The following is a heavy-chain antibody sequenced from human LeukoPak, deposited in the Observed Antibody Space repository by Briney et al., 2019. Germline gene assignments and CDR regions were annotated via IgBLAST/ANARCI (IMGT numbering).Heavy chain of an antibody. D-gene: IGHD1-26*01. J-gene: IGHJ4*02. CDR3: TRPAIVGATYPSFDQ. CDR1: GFTFSGSS. Sequence: PGGSLRLSCAASGFTFSGSSMHWVRQASGKWLEWVGRIRSKANNYATAYAASVKGRFTISRDDSKNTAYLQMNSLKTEDTAMYYSTRPAIVGATYPSFDQWGQGTLVTVSS. V-gene: IGHV3-73*01. CDR2: IRSKANNYAT.